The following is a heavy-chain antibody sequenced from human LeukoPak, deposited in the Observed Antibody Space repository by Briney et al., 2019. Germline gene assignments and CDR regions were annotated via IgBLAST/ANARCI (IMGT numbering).Heavy chain of an antibody. CDR3: ARVTVGATADYSDS. D-gene: IGHD1-26*01. J-gene: IGHJ4*02. Sequence: TGGSLRLSCAASGFTFSTYSMSWVRQAPGKGLEWISYISGGSGTIYFADSVKGRLTISRDNARNSLYLQLNSLRAEDTAVYFCARVTVGATADYSDSWGQGTLVTVSS. CDR1: GFTFSTYS. V-gene: IGHV3-48*01. CDR2: ISGGSGTI.